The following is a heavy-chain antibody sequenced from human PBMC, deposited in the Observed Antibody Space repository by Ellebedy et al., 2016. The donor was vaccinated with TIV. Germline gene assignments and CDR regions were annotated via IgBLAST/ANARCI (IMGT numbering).Heavy chain of an antibody. CDR1: GFNFNKYA. J-gene: IGHJ3*02. CDR2: ISYDGSNT. CDR3: ARAGYYCNTPSCPADADTFDM. Sequence: GESLKISXASSGFNFNKYAMYWVRQAPGKGLEWMTIISYDGSNTYYADSVKGRFTVSRDNSKNILYLHMNSLRPEDTALFYCARAGYYCNTPSCPADADTFDMWGQGTMVVVS. D-gene: IGHD2/OR15-2a*01. V-gene: IGHV3-30-3*01.